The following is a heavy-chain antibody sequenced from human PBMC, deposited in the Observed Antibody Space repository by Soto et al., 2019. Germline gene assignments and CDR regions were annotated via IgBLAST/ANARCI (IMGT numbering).Heavy chain of an antibody. CDR1: GFTFSSYA. D-gene: IGHD3-10*01. V-gene: IGHV3-23*01. J-gene: IGHJ6*02. Sequence: GGSLRLSCTASGFTFSSYAMSWVRQAPGKGLEWVSAISGSGGSTYYADSVKGRFTISRDNSKNTLYLQMNSLRAEDTAVYYCAKFMVRGVIKRYYYYYYGMDVWGQGTTVTVSS. CDR2: ISGSGGST. CDR3: AKFMVRGVIKRYYYYYYGMDV.